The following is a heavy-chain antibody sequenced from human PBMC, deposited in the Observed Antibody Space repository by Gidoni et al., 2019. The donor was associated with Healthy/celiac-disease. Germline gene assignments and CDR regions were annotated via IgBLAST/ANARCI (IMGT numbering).Heavy chain of an antibody. V-gene: IGHV4-59*01. CDR3: ARRAYMAV. J-gene: IGHJ6*03. CDR1: GGSISRYY. Sequence: QVQLQESGPGLGKPSETLSLTGPVSGGSISRYYWSWIRQPPGKGLEWIGYIYYSGSTNYNPSLKSRVTISVDTSKQQFSLKLSSVTAADPAVYYCARRAYMAVWGKGTMVTVSS. CDR2: IYYSGST.